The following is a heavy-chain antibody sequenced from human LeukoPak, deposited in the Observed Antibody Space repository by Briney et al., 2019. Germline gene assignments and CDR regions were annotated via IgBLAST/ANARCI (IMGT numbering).Heavy chain of an antibody. J-gene: IGHJ6*03. Sequence: GGSLRLSCAASDFKFSEFRMSWVRQAPGKGLEWVSVIYSGGSTYYADSVKGRFTISRDNSKNTLYLQMNSLRAEDTAVYYCAYTTDYYYYMDVWGKGTTVTVSS. CDR3: AYTTDYYYYMDV. CDR2: IYSGGST. D-gene: IGHD4-17*01. V-gene: IGHV3-53*01. CDR1: DFKFSEFR.